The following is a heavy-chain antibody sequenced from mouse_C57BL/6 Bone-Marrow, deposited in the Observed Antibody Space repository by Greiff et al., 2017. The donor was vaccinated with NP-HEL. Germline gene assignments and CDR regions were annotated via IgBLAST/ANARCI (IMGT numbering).Heavy chain of an antibody. J-gene: IGHJ4*01. D-gene: IGHD2-4*01. CDR2: INYDGSST. CDR3: AREGGLRRRTYAMDY. Sequence: EVKLVESEGGLVQPGSSMNLSCTTSGFTFSDYYMAWVRQVPEKGLDWVANINYDGSSTYYLDSLKSRFIISRDNAKNILYLQMSSLKSEDTATYYCAREGGLRRRTYAMDYWGQGTSVTVSS. CDR1: GFTFSDYY. V-gene: IGHV5-16*01.